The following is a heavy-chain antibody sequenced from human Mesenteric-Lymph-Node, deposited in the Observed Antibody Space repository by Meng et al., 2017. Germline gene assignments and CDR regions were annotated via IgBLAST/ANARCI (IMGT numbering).Heavy chain of an antibody. D-gene: IGHD6-19*01. CDR2: ISGGDSST. J-gene: IGHJ4*02. CDR3: AKVRRQWLVGGEVDY. CDR1: GFTFSNSA. Sequence: EVEVLEAGGGLVQPGGALRLSCAASGFTFSNSAMSWVRQAPGKGLEWVSGISGGDSSTYYADSVKGRFTISRDNSKNTLYLQMNSLRVEDTATYYRAKVRRQWLVGGEVDYWAQGSLVTVSS. V-gene: IGHV3-23*01.